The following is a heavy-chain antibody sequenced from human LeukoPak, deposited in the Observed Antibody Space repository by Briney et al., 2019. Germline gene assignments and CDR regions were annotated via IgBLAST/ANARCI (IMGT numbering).Heavy chain of an antibody. CDR3: TRGSYDVLTGRSTLGEY. Sequence: PSETLSLTCTVSGDTISGYYWGWIRQSPGKGLEWIGNIYYSGSTYYNSSLKSRVTISIDTSKNHFSLRLTSVTASDTAVYFCTRGSYDVLTGRSTLGEYWGQGTLVAVSS. D-gene: IGHD3-9*01. J-gene: IGHJ4*02. CDR2: IYYSGST. V-gene: IGHV4-39*02. CDR1: GDTISGYY.